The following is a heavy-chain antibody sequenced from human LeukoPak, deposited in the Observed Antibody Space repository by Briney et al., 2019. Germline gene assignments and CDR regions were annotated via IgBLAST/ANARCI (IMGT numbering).Heavy chain of an antibody. CDR3: AVSSSWSLYYFDY. J-gene: IGHJ4*02. D-gene: IGHD6-13*01. CDR2: IYYSGST. V-gene: IGHV4-59*08. Sequence: PSETLSLTCTVSGGSISSYYWSWIRQPPGKGLEWIGCIYYSGSTNYNPSLKSRVTISVDTSKNQFSLQLSSVTAADTAVYYCAVSSSWSLYYFDYWGQGTLVTVSS. CDR1: GGSISSYY.